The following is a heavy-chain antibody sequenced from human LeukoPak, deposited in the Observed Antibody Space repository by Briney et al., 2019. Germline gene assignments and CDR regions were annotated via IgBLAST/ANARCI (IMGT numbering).Heavy chain of an antibody. CDR2: ISSSSTII. V-gene: IGHV3-48*03. D-gene: IGHD3-16*01. CDR3: GASRQYVGAFDI. J-gene: IGHJ3*02. CDR1: GFTFSSYE. Sequence: TGGSLRLSCAASGFTFSSYELYWVRQAPGKGLEWISYISSSSTIIKYADSVRGRFTISRDDARESLYLQMSSLRADDTAIYYCGASRQYVGAFDIWGQGTLVTVSP.